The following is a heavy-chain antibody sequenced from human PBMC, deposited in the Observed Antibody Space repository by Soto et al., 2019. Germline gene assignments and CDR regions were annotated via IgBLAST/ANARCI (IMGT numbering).Heavy chain of an antibody. CDR2: IYPGDSEI. J-gene: IGHJ5*02. D-gene: IGHD6-19*01. CDR1: GYSFSDYW. CDR3: ARHWGCGWYVDL. V-gene: IGHV5-51*01. Sequence: EVQLVQSGAEVKKPGESLKISCKGSGYSFSDYWIGWVRQTPGKGLEWMGIIYPGDSEIKYSPSFQGRVSISADKSFRTAYLQWSSLKASDTAIYFCARHWGCGWYVDLWGQGTLVTVSS.